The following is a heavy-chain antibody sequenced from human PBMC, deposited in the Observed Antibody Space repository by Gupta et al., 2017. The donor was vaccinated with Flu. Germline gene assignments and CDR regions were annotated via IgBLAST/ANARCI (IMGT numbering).Heavy chain of an antibody. CDR1: GFNFRGYA. Sequence: GFNFRGYAMSWVRQAPGEGLEWVSAISASGSSTYDADSVKGRFTISRDRSKNKLFLQRNSLRDEDTAVYYCTPSAPGSVTYWGQGTLVTVSS. J-gene: IGHJ4*02. CDR3: TPSAPGSVTY. D-gene: IGHD4-4*01. CDR2: ISASGSST. V-gene: IGHV3-23*01.